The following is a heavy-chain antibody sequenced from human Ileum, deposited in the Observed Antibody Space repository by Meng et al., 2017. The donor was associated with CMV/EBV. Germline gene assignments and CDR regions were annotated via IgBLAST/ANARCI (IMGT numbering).Heavy chain of an antibody. CDR3: AKDGYQDTTIFDS. J-gene: IGHJ4*02. D-gene: IGHD5-24*01. V-gene: IGHV3-21*04. CDR1: GFTFSSYS. CDR2: ISSSSSYI. Sequence: GESLKISCAASGFTFSSYSMNWVRQAPGKGLEWVSSISSSSSYIYYADSVKGRFTISRDNSKNTLYLEMSSLRAEDTAIYYCAKDGYQDTTIFDSWGQGTLVTVSS.